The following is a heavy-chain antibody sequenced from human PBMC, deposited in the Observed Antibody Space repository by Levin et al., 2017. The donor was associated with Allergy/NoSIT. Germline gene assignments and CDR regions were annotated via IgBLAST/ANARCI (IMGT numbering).Heavy chain of an antibody. CDR3: ARGDYGDAFDI. CDR1: GFTFSSYE. J-gene: IGHJ3*02. D-gene: IGHD4-17*01. V-gene: IGHV3-48*03. CDR2: ISSSGSTI. Sequence: PGGSLRLSCAASGFTFSSYEMNWVRQAPGKGLEWVSYISSSGSTIYYADSVKGRFTISRDNAKNSLYLQMNSLRAEDTAVYYCARGDYGDAFDIWGQGTMVTVSS.